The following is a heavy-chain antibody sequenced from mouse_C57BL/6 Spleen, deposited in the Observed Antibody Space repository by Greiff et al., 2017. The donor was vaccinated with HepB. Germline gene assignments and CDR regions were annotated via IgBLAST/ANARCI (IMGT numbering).Heavy chain of an antibody. D-gene: IGHD1-2*01. Sequence: QVQLQPPGTELVKPGASVKLSCKASGYTFTSYWMHWVKQRPGQGLEWIGNINPSNGGTNYNEKFKSKATLTVDKSSSTAYMQLSSLTSEDSAVYYCARAGYGRGGCAYWGQGTLVTVSA. CDR3: ARAGYGRGGCAY. CDR1: GYTFTSYW. CDR2: INPSNGGT. J-gene: IGHJ3*01. V-gene: IGHV1-53*01.